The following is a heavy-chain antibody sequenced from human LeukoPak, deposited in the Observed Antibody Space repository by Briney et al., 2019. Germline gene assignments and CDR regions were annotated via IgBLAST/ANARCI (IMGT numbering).Heavy chain of an antibody. CDR3: AKAEPVSRVTGGEFDP. CDR2: ISGSGGST. V-gene: IGHV3-23*01. D-gene: IGHD1-14*01. J-gene: IGHJ5*02. CDR1: GFTVNSNY. Sequence: GGSLRLSCAASGFTVNSNYMSWVRQAPGKGLEWVSAISGSGGSTYYADSVKGRFTISRDNSKNTLYLQMNSLRAEDTAVYYCAKAEPVSRVTGGEFDPWGQGTLVTVSS.